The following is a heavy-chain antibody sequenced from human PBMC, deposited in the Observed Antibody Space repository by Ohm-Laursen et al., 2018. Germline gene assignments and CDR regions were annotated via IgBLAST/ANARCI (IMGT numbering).Heavy chain of an antibody. D-gene: IGHD6-19*01. CDR1: GYTFTSYG. CDR3: ARDKRASSGTNPLWY. J-gene: IGHJ4*02. Sequence: SVKVSCKASGYTFTSYGISWVRQAPGQGLEWMGWISAYNGNTNYAQKLQGRVAMTTDTSTSTAYMELRSLRSDDTAVYYCARDKRASSGTNPLWYWGQGTLVTVSS. V-gene: IGHV1-18*01. CDR2: ISAYNGNT.